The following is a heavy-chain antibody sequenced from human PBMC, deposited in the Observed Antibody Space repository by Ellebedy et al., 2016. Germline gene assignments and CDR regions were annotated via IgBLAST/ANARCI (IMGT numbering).Heavy chain of an antibody. CDR2: IYYSGTT. CDR3: AREVLRGEYMDV. CDR1: GGSISSGDYY. D-gene: IGHD2/OR15-2a*01. V-gene: IGHV4-30-4*01. Sequence: SETLSLXXTVSGGSISSGDYYWSWIRQPPGKGLEWIGYIYYSGTTYYKPSLKSRVTISVDTSKNQLSLNVTSVTAADTAVYYCAREVLRGEYMDVWGEGTTVTVSS. J-gene: IGHJ6*03.